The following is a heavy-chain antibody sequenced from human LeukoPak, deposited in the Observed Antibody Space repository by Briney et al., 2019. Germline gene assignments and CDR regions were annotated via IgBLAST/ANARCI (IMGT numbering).Heavy chain of an antibody. V-gene: IGHV3-30*04. J-gene: IGHJ1*01. CDR1: GFTFGSYA. Sequence: GGSLRLSCAASGFTFGSYAMHWVRQAPGKGLEWVAVISYDGSNKYYADSVKGRFTISRDNSKNTLYLQMNSLRAEDTAVYYCARDSTAAAGPAEYFQHWGQGTLVTVSS. CDR2: ISYDGSNK. CDR3: ARDSTAAAGPAEYFQH. D-gene: IGHD6-13*01.